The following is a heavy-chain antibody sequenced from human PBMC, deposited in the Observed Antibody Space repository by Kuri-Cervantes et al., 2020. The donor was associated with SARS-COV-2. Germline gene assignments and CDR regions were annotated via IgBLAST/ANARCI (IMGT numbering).Heavy chain of an antibody. D-gene: IGHD3-22*01. V-gene: IGHV1-2*04. CDR3: ARSTPSRRLVVISQGGAFDI. Sequence: ASVKVSCKASGYTFTGYYMHWVRQAPGQGLEWMGWINPNSGGTNYAQKFQGWVTMTRYTSISTVYMELSRLRSDDTAVYYCARSTPSRRLVVISQGGAFDIWGQGTMVTVSS. J-gene: IGHJ3*02. CDR2: INPNSGGT. CDR1: GYTFTGYY.